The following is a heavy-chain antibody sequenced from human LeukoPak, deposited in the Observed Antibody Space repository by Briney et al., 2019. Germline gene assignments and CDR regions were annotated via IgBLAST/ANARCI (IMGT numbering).Heavy chain of an antibody. CDR3: ARPRENSGYYQYYFGY. D-gene: IGHD3-22*01. J-gene: IGHJ4*02. CDR1: GYTFANYD. Sequence: ASVKVSCKASGYTFANYDIHWVRQATGQGLEWMGWMNPNSGNTDYAQKFQGRVTMTRSTSINTAYMELSSLGSEDTAVYYCARPRENSGYYQYYFGYWGQGTLVTVSS. CDR2: MNPNSGNT. V-gene: IGHV1-8*01.